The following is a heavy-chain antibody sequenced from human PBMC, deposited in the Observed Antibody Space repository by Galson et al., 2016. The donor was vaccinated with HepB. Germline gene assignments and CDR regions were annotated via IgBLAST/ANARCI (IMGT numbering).Heavy chain of an antibody. D-gene: IGHD1-26*01. V-gene: IGHV1-8*01. CDR2: LNPNSGNT. J-gene: IGHJ4*02. CDR1: GYTFTSYD. Sequence: SCKASGYTFTSYDFNWVRQATGQGLEWMGWLNPNSGNTDIIQKFQGRLTMTRDTSISTAYMELSSLTSEDTAIYFCARTPRGVPSTDYWGQGTLVTVSS. CDR3: ARTPRGVPSTDY.